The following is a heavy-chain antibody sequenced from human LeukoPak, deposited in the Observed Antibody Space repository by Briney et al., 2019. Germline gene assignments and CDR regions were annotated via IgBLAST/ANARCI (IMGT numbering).Heavy chain of an antibody. CDR1: GGSINSYY. V-gene: IGHV4-59*01. J-gene: IGHJ1*01. Sequence: PSETLSLTCTVSGGSINSYYWSWIRQPPGKGPEWIGYIYYSGSTNYNPSLKSRVTISVDTSKNQFSLKLSSVTAADTAVYYCARMDSGYFQHWGQGTLVTVSS. D-gene: IGHD3-10*01. CDR3: ARMDSGYFQH. CDR2: IYYSGST.